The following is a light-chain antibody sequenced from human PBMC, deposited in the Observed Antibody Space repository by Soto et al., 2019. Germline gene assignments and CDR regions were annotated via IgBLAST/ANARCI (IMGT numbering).Light chain of an antibody. Sequence: QSVLTQPASVSGSPGQSITISCSGTTSDVGTFGLVSWFQQHPGKAPKLMIYEGSKRPAGVSKRFSGSKSGDTASLTISGLQAEDEADYYCTSYTTTTTWVFGGGTKLTVL. J-gene: IGLJ3*02. CDR3: TSYTTTTTWV. V-gene: IGLV2-14*02. CDR1: TSDVGTFGL. CDR2: EGS.